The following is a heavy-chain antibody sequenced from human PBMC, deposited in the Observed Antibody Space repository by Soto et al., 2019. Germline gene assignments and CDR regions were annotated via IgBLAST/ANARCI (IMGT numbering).Heavy chain of an antibody. CDR2: INPSGGST. Sequence: ASVQVSCKASGYTFTIYYMHWVRQAPGQGIEWMGIINPSGGSTSYAQKFQGRVTMNRDTSTSTVYMELSSLRSEDTAVYYCARAPLEYYDFWSGYYGNPGCYYGMDVWGQGTTVTVSS. J-gene: IGHJ6*02. CDR1: GYTFTIYY. CDR3: ARAPLEYYDFWSGYYGNPGCYYGMDV. D-gene: IGHD3-3*01. V-gene: IGHV1-46*01.